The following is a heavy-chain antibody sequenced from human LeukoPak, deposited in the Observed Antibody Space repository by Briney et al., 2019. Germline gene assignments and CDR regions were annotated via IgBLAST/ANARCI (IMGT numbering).Heavy chain of an antibody. CDR1: GYTFTGYY. V-gene: IGHV1-2*02. CDR3: ARDREDSSGDGYYYYMDV. Sequence: ASVKVSCKASGYTFTGYYMHWVRQAPGQGLEWMGWINPNSGGANYAQKFQGRVTMTRDTSISTAYMELSRLRSDDTAVYYCARDREDSSGDGYYYYMDVWGKGTTVTISS. D-gene: IGHD3-22*01. CDR2: INPNSGGA. J-gene: IGHJ6*03.